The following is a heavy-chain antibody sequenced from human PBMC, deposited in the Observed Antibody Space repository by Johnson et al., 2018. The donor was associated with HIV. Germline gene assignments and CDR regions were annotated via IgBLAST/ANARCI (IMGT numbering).Heavy chain of an antibody. CDR1: GFTFSSYA. CDR2: ISYDGSNK. Sequence: QVQLVESGGGVVQPGRSLRLSCAASGFTFSSYAMHWVRQAPGKGLEWVAVISYDGSNKYYADSVKGRFTISRDNSKNTLYLQMNSLRAEDTAVDYCARDTWDAFDIWGQGTMVTVSS. CDR3: ARDTWDAFDI. V-gene: IGHV3-30*04. J-gene: IGHJ3*02.